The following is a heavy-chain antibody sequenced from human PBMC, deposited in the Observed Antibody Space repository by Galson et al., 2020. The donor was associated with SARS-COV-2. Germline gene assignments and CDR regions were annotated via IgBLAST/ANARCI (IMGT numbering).Heavy chain of an antibody. J-gene: IGHJ5*02. V-gene: IGHV1-24*01. Sequence: ASVKVSCKVSVYTLTELSMHWVRQAPGKGLEWMGGFDPEDGETIYAQKFQERVTMTEDTSTDTAYMELSSLRSEDTAVYYCATASPLTVTQHWFDAWGQGTLVTVSS. D-gene: IGHD4-17*01. CDR2: FDPEDGET. CDR1: VYTLTELS. CDR3: ATASPLTVTQHWFDA.